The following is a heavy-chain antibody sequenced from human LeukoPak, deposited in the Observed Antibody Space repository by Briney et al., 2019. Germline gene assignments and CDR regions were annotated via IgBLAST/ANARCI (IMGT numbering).Heavy chain of an antibody. Sequence: ASVKVSCKVSGYTLTELSMHWVRQAPGKGLEWMGGFDPEDGETIYAQKFQGRATMTEDTSTDTAYMELSSLRSEDTAVYYCARDPWGGDIVVPAAIHDPWGQGTLVIVSS. CDR1: GYTLTELS. J-gene: IGHJ5*02. V-gene: IGHV1-24*01. D-gene: IGHD2-2*01. CDR2: FDPEDGET. CDR3: ARDPWGGDIVVPAAIHDP.